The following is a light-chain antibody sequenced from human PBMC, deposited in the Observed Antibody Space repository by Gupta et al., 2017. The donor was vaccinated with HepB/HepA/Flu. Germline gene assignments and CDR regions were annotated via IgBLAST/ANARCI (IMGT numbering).Light chain of an antibody. Sequence: EFVLTQSPDTLSLSPGERATLSCRASQSVNDYLAWYQQKPGQAPRLLIYGASSRATGIPDRFSGSGSGTEFTLTISRLEPEDFAVYYCQQEGSSPVTFGQGTQLDI. V-gene: IGKV3-20*01. CDR1: QSVNDY. CDR3: QQEGSSPVT. CDR2: GAS. J-gene: IGKJ5*01.